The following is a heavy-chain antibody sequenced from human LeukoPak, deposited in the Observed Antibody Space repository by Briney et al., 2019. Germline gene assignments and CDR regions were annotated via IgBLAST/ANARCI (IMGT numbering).Heavy chain of an antibody. V-gene: IGHV3-33*01. J-gene: IGHJ6*02. D-gene: IGHD5-12*01. CDR3: ARDGYDSGYYYGMDV. CDR1: GLTFSSYG. Sequence: GGSLRLSCAASGLTFSSYGMHWVRQAPGKGLEWVAVIWYDGSNKYYADSVKGRFTISRDNSKNTLYLQMNSLRAEDTAVYYCARDGYDSGYYYGMDVWGQGTTVTVSS. CDR2: IWYDGSNK.